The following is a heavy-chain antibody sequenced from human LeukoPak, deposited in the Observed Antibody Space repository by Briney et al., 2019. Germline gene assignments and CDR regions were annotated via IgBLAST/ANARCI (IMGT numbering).Heavy chain of an antibody. CDR2: IYPGDSDT. D-gene: IGHD6-13*01. CDR1: GYSFTSYW. J-gene: IGHJ3*02. V-gene: IGHV5-51*01. Sequence: GESLKISCEGSGYSFTSYWIGWVRQMPGKDLEWMGIIYPGDSDTRYGPSFQGQVTISADKSISTAYLQWSSLKASDTAMYYCARHGSSSWYSTHAFDIWGQGTMVTVSS. CDR3: ARHGSSSWYSTHAFDI.